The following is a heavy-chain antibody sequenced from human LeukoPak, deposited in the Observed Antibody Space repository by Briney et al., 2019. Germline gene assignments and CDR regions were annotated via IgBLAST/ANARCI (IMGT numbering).Heavy chain of an antibody. CDR1: GFTVSSNY. Sequence: GGSLKLSCAASGFTVSSNYMSWVRQAPGQGLEWVSVIYSGGSTYYADSVKARFTISRDNSKNTLYLQMNSLRGEDTAVYYCAREGQEYYDILTGAFDYWGQGTLVTVSS. J-gene: IGHJ4*02. D-gene: IGHD3-9*01. CDR3: AREGQEYYDILTGAFDY. V-gene: IGHV3-53*01. CDR2: IYSGGST.